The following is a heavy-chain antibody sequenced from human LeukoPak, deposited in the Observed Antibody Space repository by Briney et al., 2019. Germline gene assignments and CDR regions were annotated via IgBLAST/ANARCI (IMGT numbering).Heavy chain of an antibody. CDR1: GGSISSGSYY. J-gene: IGHJ4*02. CDR2: IYTSGST. V-gene: IGHV4-61*02. Sequence: PSQTLSLTCTVSGGSISSGSYYWSWIRQPAGKGLEWIGRIYTSGSTNYNPSLKSRVTISVDTSKNQFSLKLSSVTAADAAVYYCARVTELKQQLYALADYFDYWGQGTLVTVSS. CDR3: ARVTELKQQLYALADYFDY. D-gene: IGHD6-13*01.